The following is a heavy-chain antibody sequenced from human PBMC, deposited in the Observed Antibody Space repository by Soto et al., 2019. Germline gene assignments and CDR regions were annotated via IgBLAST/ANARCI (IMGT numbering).Heavy chain of an antibody. CDR1: GFTFSSYA. J-gene: IGHJ4*02. CDR2: ISGSGGST. Sequence: GGSLRLSCAASGFTFSSYAMSWIRQAPGKGLEWVSAISGSGGSTYYADSVKGRFTISRDNSKNTLYLQMNSLRAEDTAVYYCANFIEYYYDSSGYYPRDYWGQGALVTVS. V-gene: IGHV3-23*01. D-gene: IGHD3-22*01. CDR3: ANFIEYYYDSSGYYPRDY.